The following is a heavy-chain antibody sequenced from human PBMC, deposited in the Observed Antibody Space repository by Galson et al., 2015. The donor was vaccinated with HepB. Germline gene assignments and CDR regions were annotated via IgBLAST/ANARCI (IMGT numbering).Heavy chain of an antibody. J-gene: IGHJ6*02. V-gene: IGHV3-21*06. D-gene: IGHD5-12*01. CDR3: ARSSGSNYFYGMDV. Sequence: SLRLSCAASEFSFSTYHMNWVRQAPGKGLEWVSYIDSTSSYTYYADSVKGRFTISRDNSKNTLYLQMNSLRAEDTAVFYCARSSGSNYFYGMDVWGQGTTVTASS. CDR2: IDSTSSYT. CDR1: EFSFSTYH.